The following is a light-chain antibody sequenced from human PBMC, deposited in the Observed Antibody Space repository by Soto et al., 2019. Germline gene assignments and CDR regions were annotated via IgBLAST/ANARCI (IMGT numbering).Light chain of an antibody. CDR2: GAS. CDR1: QSVTSSY. Sequence: EIVLTPSPGTLSLSPGERATLSCRASQSVTSSYLAWYQQKPGQAPRLLIYGASSRATGIPDRLSGSGSGTDFTLTISRLEPEDFAVYYCLHYASPPGTCGQGTKAEIK. J-gene: IGKJ1*01. V-gene: IGKV3-20*01. CDR3: LHYASPPGT.